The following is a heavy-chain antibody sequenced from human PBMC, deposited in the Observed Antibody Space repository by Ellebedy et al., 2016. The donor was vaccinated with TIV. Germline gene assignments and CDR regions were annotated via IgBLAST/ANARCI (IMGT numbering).Heavy chain of an antibody. CDR2: IRSKANSYAT. J-gene: IGHJ4*02. D-gene: IGHD4-17*01. Sequence: GESLKISCAASGFTFSDSSMHWVRQASGKGLEWVGRIRSKANSYATAYAASVKGRFTISRDDSKNTAYLQMISLKTEDTAVYYCTRIYGDYDRGPHWGQGTLVSVSS. CDR1: GFTFSDSS. V-gene: IGHV3-73*01. CDR3: TRIYGDYDRGPH.